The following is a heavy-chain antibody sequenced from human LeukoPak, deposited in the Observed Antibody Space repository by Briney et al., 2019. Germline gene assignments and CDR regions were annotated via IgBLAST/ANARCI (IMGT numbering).Heavy chain of an antibody. CDR1: GFTFSSYG. D-gene: IGHD3-9*01. CDR2: ISYDGSNK. CDR3: TTVSVLRYFDWLLFDY. V-gene: IGHV3-30*03. J-gene: IGHJ4*02. Sequence: GRSLRLSCAASGFTFSSYGMHWVRQAPGKGLEWVAVISYDGSNKYYADSVKGRFTISRDNSKNTLYLQMNSLKTEDTAVYYCTTVSVLRYFDWLLFDYWGQGTLVTVSS.